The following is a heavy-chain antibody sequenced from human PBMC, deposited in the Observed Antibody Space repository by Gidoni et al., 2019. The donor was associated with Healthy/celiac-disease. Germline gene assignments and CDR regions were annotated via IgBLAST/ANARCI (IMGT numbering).Heavy chain of an antibody. V-gene: IGHV4-39*02. Sequence: WIGSIYYSGSTYYNPSLKSRVTISVDTSKNQFSLKLISVTAADTAVYYCARDQGGIEAAGTWGGGDFDTWGQGTLVTVSS. J-gene: IGHJ5*02. CDR3: ARDQGGIEAAGTWGGGDFDT. D-gene: IGHD6-13*01. CDR2: IYYSGST.